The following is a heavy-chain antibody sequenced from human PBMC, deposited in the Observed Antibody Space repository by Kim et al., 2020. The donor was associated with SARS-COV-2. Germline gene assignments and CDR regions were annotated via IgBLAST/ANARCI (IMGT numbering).Heavy chain of an antibody. D-gene: IGHD6-19*01. CDR1: GYTFTGYY. V-gene: IGHV1-2*02. J-gene: IGHJ5*02. CDR3: ARDSERDSSGWYCNWFDP. Sequence: ASVKVSCKASGYTFTGYYMHWVRQAPGQGLEWMGWINPNSGGTNYAQKFQGRVTMTRDTSISTAYMELSSLRSDDPALYYCARDSERDSSGWYCNWFDPW. CDR2: INPNSGGT.